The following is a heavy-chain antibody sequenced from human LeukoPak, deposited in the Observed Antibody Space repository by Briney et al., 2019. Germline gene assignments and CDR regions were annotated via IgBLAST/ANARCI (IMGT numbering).Heavy chain of an antibody. V-gene: IGHV3-23*01. CDR1: GFCFSTSS. J-gene: IGHJ5*02. D-gene: IGHD2-15*01. CDR2: ISGSGGET. CDR3: AKGRGGSAFYP. Sequence: PGGSLRLSCAVSGFCFSTSSMGWVRQAPGKGLEWVSGISGSGGETYYADSVKGRFTISRDNSKSTLYLQMNSLRAEDTAVYHCAKGRGGSAFYPWGQGTLVTVSS.